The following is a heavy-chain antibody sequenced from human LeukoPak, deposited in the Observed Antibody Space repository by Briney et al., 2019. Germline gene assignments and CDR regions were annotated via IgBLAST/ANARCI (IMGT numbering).Heavy chain of an antibody. D-gene: IGHD1-1*01. CDR2: INPNSGGT. CDR1: GYTFTGYY. Sequence: ASAKVSCKASGYTFTGYYMHWVRQAPGQGLEWMGWINPNSGGTNYAQKFQGWVTMTRDTSISTAYMELSRLRSDDTAVYYCARVKLERRGYYYYGMDVWGQGTTVTVSS. J-gene: IGHJ6*02. V-gene: IGHV1-2*04. CDR3: ARVKLERRGYYYYGMDV.